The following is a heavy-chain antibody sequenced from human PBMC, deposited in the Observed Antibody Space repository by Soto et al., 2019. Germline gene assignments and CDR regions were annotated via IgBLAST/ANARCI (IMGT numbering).Heavy chain of an antibody. D-gene: IGHD3-16*01. V-gene: IGHV4-39*01. CDR3: ARARLGGFADS. CDR1: GGPISSSNYY. CDR2: IFYNGNT. J-gene: IGHJ4*02. Sequence: QLQLQESGPGPGKPSETLSLACTVFGGPISSSNYYWAWIRQPPGKGLEWVGCIFYNGNTYYNPSLKSRVTISVDTSKNQFSLRVSSATAADTAVYYCARARLGGFADSWGQGTLVTVSS.